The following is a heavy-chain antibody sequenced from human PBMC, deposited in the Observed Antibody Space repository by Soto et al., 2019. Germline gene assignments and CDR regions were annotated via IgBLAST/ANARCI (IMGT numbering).Heavy chain of an antibody. D-gene: IGHD6-19*01. CDR2: INAGNGNT. CDR3: ARALGGWTDY. V-gene: IGHV1-3*01. CDR1: GYTFTNYA. J-gene: IGHJ4*02. Sequence: QVQVVQSGAEVKKPGASVKVSCKASGYTFTNYAMQWVRQAPGQRPEWMGWINAGNGNTKYSQKFQGRVTITRDTTASTAYMELSSLRSEDTAVYYCARALGGWTDYWGQGTLVTVSS.